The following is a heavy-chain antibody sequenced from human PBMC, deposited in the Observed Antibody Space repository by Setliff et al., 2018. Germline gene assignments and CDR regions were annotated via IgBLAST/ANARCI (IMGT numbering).Heavy chain of an antibody. CDR2: INAANGNT. D-gene: IGHD2-15*01. V-gene: IGHV1-3*01. CDR3: ASYERYCYGGSCYYFDY. CDR1: GYTFSSYG. Sequence: SVKVSCKASGYTFSSYGVHWVRQAPGQRLEWMGWINAANGNTKYSQKFQGRVTITRDTSASTVYMELSSLRSEYTAGYYCASYERYCYGGSCYYFDYWGQGTLVTVSS. J-gene: IGHJ4*02.